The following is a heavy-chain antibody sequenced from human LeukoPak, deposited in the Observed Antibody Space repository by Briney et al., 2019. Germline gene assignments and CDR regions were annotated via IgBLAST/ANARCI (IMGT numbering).Heavy chain of an antibody. J-gene: IGHJ4*02. CDR2: IIPIFGTA. V-gene: IGHV1-69*01. CDR1: GGTFSSYA. Sequence: GSSVKVSCKASGGTFSSYAISWVRQAPGQGLEWMGGIIPIFGTANYAQKFQGRVTITADESTSTAYMELSSLRSEDTAVYYCASPPVDSSGYGALYYFDYWGQGTLVTVSS. CDR3: ASPPVDSSGYGALYYFDY. D-gene: IGHD3-22*01.